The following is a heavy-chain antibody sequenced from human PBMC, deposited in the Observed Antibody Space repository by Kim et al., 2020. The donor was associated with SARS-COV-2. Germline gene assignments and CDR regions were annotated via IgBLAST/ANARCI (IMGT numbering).Heavy chain of an antibody. V-gene: IGHV3-48*02. Sequence: GGSLRLSCAASGFTFSIYSIDWVRRAPGKGLEWIIYISSTSRNIYYADSVKGRFTVSRDNAENSVYLQMDSLTDEDTAIYYCGRVGSSGYTVTYWGQGTPVTVSS. CDR2: ISSTSRNI. CDR3: GRVGSSGYTVTY. J-gene: IGHJ4*02. CDR1: GFTFSIYS. D-gene: IGHD2-2*02.